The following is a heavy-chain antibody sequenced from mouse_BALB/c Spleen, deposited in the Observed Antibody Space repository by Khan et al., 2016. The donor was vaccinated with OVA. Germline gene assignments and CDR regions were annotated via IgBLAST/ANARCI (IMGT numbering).Heavy chain of an antibody. J-gene: IGHJ4*01. Sequence: EVQLQESGGGLVKPGGSLKLSCAASGFTFSSYAMSWVRQTPEKRLEWVATISSGGSDTYYPDSVKGRLTIFRDNANNTLYLQMSCLRSEDTAMYYCSRLYAMDYWGQGTSVTVSS. CDR3: SRLYAMDY. CDR2: ISSGGSDT. V-gene: IGHV5-9-3*01. CDR1: GFTFSSYA.